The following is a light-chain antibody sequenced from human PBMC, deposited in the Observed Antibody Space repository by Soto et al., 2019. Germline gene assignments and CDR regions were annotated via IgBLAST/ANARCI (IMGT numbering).Light chain of an antibody. V-gene: IGKV3D-15*01. CDR1: QSISTY. J-gene: IGKJ5*01. CDR3: QQYNNWPLT. CDR2: GAS. Sequence: TQSPATLSLSPMEIATLSFMASQSISTYLAWYQQKPGQAPRLLIYGASSRATGIPDRFSGSGSGTDCTLTISSLQSEDFAVYYCQQYNNWPLTFGQGTRLEIK.